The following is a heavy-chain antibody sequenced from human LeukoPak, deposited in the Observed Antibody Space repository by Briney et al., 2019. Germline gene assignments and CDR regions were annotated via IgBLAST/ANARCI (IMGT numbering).Heavy chain of an antibody. CDR3: ARRYGSGSNDY. V-gene: IGHV1-2*02. Sequence: GASVKVSCKASGYTFTGYYMHWVRQAPGQGLEWMGWINPSSGGTNYAQKFQGRVTMTRDTSISTAYMELSRLRSDDTAVYCCARRYGSGSNDYWGQGTLVTVSS. D-gene: IGHD3-10*01. J-gene: IGHJ4*02. CDR1: GYTFTGYY. CDR2: INPSSGGT.